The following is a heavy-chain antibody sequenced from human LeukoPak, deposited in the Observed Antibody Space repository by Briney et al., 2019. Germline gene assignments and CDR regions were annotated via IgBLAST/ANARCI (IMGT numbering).Heavy chain of an antibody. CDR2: ISSSSSTI. CDR3: ARDTVYSSGWYRYDAFDI. J-gene: IGHJ3*02. V-gene: IGHV3-48*04. D-gene: IGHD6-19*01. Sequence: GGSLRLSCAASGFTFSSYSMNWVRQAPGKGLEWVSYISSSSSTIYYADSVKGRFTISRDNAKNSLYLQMNSLRAEDTAVYYCARDTVYSSGWYRYDAFDIWGQGTMVTVSS. CDR1: GFTFSSYS.